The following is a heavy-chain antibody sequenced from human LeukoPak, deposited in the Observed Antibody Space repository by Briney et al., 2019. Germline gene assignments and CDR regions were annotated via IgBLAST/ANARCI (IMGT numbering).Heavy chain of an antibody. J-gene: IGHJ4*02. CDR3: ARGRGAARFVTIEFDY. CDR2: INHRGST. CDR1: GGSSSGYH. D-gene: IGHD6-6*01. Sequence: SETLSLTCAVYGGSSSGYHWGWIRQPPGKGLEWIGEINHRGSTNYNPSLKSRVTMSVDTSKNQFSLKLSSVTAADTAVYYCARGRGAARFVTIEFDYWGQGALVTVSS. V-gene: IGHV4-34*01.